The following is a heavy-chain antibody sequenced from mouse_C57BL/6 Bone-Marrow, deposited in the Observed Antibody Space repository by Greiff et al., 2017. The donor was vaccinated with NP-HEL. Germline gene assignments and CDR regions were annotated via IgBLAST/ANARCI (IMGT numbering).Heavy chain of an antibody. V-gene: IGHV1-52*01. D-gene: IGHD1-1*01. CDR2: IDPSDSET. Sequence: QVQLKQPGAELVRPGSSVKLSCKASGYTFTSYWMHWVKQRPIQGLEWIGNIDPSDSETHYNQKFKDKATLTVDKSSSTAYMQLSSLTSEDSAVYYCARSYYYGSSYPYWYFDVWGTGTTVTVSS. J-gene: IGHJ1*03. CDR3: ARSYYYGSSYPYWYFDV. CDR1: GYTFTSYW.